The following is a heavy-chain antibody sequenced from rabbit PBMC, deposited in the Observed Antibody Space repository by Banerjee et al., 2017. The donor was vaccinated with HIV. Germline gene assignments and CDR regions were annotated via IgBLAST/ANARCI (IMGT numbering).Heavy chain of an antibody. Sequence: QLVESGGGLVTLGGSLKLSCKASGIDFSTYGISWVRQAPGKGLEWIGIIYTGSGSTDYATWVNGRFTISSDNAQNTVDLQMNSLTAADTATYFCVREDDDDYYDLWGQGTLVTVS. J-gene: IGHJ3*01. CDR2: IYTGSGST. V-gene: IGHV1S7*01. CDR1: GIDFSTYG. D-gene: IGHD2-1*01. CDR3: VREDDDDYYDL.